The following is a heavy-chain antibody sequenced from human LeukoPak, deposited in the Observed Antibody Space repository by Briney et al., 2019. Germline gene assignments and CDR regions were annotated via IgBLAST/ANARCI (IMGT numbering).Heavy chain of an antibody. V-gene: IGHV3-53*01. Sequence: PGGSLRLSCAASGFAVSNKFMYWVRQAPGKGLEWVSVIRVGDVTHYADSVKGRFTTSRDSSKNTVYLQMESLRVEDTAVYHCAREDNGGATDDGFDVWGHGTVVTVSS. J-gene: IGHJ3*01. CDR2: IRVGDVT. CDR3: AREDNGGATDDGFDV. CDR1: GFAVSNKF. D-gene: IGHD3-16*01.